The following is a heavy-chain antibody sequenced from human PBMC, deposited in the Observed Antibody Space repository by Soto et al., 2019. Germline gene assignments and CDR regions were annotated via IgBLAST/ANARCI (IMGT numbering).Heavy chain of an antibody. CDR1: GFTFSSYA. V-gene: IGHV3-23*01. CDR2: ISGSGGST. D-gene: IGHD5-18*01. Sequence: VGPLRLSCAASGFTFSSYAMSWVRQAPGKGLEWVSAISGSGGSTYYADSVKDRFTISRDNSRNTLDLQMNNLRTEDTGVYFCARDIYSYGSVGTPDIWGQGTMVTVSS. J-gene: IGHJ3*02. CDR3: ARDIYSYGSVGTPDI.